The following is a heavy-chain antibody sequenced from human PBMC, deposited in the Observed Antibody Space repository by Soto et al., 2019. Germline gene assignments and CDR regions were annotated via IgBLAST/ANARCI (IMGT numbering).Heavy chain of an antibody. J-gene: IGHJ6*03. CDR2: ISWNSGSI. CDR3: AKGGVVPAANKDYYYYYYMDV. CDR1: GFTFDDYA. D-gene: IGHD2-2*01. Sequence: PGGCLRLSCAASGFTFDDYAMHWVRQAPGKGLEWVSGISWNSGSIGYADSVKGRFTISRDNAKNSLYLQMNSLRAEDTALYYCAKGGVVPAANKDYYYYYYMDVWGKGTTVTVSS. V-gene: IGHV3-9*01.